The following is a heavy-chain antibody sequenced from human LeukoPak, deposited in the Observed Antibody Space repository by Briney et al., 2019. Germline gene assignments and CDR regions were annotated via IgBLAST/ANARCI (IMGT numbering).Heavy chain of an antibody. CDR2: IYSGGST. J-gene: IGHJ4*02. Sequence: PGGSLRLSCAASGFTVSSNYMSWVGQAPGKGLEWVSVIYSGGSTYYADSVKGRFNMCRDNSKNTLYFKMNSLSAEDTDVYYCGLEVDIVVVPAAHIDYWGQGTLVTVSS. V-gene: IGHV3-66*02. D-gene: IGHD2-2*01. CDR3: GLEVDIVVVPAAHIDY. CDR1: GFTVSSNY.